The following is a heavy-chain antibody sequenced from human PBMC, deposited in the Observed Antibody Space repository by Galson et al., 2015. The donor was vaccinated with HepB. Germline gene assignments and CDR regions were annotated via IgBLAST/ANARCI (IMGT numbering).Heavy chain of an antibody. J-gene: IGHJ4*02. CDR2: ITGSGDST. Sequence: SLRLSCATSGFTFSDYAMTWVRQAPGKGLGWVSTITGSGDSTFYADSVKGRFTISRDNSKNTLHLQMNSLRAEDTAVYYCASIVVAISYWGQGTLVTVSS. CDR3: ASIVVAISY. D-gene: IGHD3-22*01. V-gene: IGHV3-23*01. CDR1: GFTFSDYA.